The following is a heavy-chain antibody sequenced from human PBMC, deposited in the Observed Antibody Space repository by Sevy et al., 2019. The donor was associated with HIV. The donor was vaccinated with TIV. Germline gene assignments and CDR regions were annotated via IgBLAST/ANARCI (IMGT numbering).Heavy chain of an antibody. CDR3: ATAGPLVRPTNAFDY. CDR1: GYTLTELS. J-gene: IGHJ4*02. Sequence: AAVKVSCKVSGYTLTELSIHWVRQAPGKGLEWMGGFDPEDRETIYAQKFQGRVTMSEDTSTDTAYMNLSSLSSEDTALYYCATAGPLVRPTNAFDYWGQGTPVLVSS. V-gene: IGHV1-24*01. CDR2: FDPEDRET. D-gene: IGHD1-26*01.